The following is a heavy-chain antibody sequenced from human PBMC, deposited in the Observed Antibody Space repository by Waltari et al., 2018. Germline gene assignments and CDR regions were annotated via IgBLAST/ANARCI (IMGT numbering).Heavy chain of an antibody. CDR3: ARDKMSVGPWGSEYYYGMDV. CDR2: IYSGGST. J-gene: IGHJ6*02. V-gene: IGHV3-53*01. D-gene: IGHD7-27*01. Sequence: EVQLVESGGGLIQPGGSLRLSCAASGFTVSSNYMSWVRQAPGKGLEWVSVIYSGGSTYDADAVKGRFTISRDNSKNTLYLQMNSLRAEDTAVYYCARDKMSVGPWGSEYYYGMDVWGQGTTVTVSS. CDR1: GFTVSSNY.